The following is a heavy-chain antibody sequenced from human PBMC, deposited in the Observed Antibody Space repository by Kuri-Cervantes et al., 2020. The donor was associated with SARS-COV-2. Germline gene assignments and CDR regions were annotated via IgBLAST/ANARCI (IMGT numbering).Heavy chain of an antibody. CDR1: GFTFSSYG. CDR3: TSSRDCSGGSCYSDY. D-gene: IGHD2-15*01. V-gene: IGHV3-53*01. Sequence: GGSLRLSCAASGFTFSSYGMHWVRQAPGKGLEWVSVIYSGGSTYYADSVKGRFTISRDNSKNTLYLQMNSLRAEDTAVYYCTSSRDCSGGSCYSDYWGQGTLVTVSS. CDR2: IYSGGST. J-gene: IGHJ4*02.